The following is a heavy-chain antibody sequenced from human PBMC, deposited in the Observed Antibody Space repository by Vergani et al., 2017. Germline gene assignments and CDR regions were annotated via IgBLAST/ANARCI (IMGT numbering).Heavy chain of an antibody. D-gene: IGHD5-12*01. Sequence: QMQLVQSGAEVKKTGSSVKVSCKASGYTFTYRYLHWVRQAPGQALEWMGWITPFNGNTNYAQKFQDRVTITRDRSMSTAYMELSSLRSEDTAMYYCARDLRYSGYDDLDYWGQGTLVTVSS. J-gene: IGHJ4*02. CDR3: ARDLRYSGYDDLDY. CDR1: GYTFTYRY. V-gene: IGHV1-45*02. CDR2: ITPFNGNT.